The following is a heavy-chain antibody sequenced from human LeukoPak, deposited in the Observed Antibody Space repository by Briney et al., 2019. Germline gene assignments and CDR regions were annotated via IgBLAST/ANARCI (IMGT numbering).Heavy chain of an antibody. D-gene: IGHD4-11*01. CDR2: INPNSGGT. J-gene: IGHJ4*02. CDR3: ARTTDDYSNYVVVY. CDR1: GYTFTGYY. V-gene: IGHV1-2*02. Sequence: GASVKVSCKASGYTFTGYYMHWVRQAPGQGLEWMGWINPNSGGTNYAQKFQGRVTMTRDTSISTAYMELSRLRSDDTDVYYCARTTDDYSNYVVVYWGQGTLVTVSS.